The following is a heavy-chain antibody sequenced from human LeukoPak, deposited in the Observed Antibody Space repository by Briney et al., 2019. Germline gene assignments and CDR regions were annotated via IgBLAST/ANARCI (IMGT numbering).Heavy chain of an antibody. CDR3: ALLAVASDFDS. CDR2: IGASSIPK. D-gene: IGHD6-19*01. J-gene: IGHJ4*02. Sequence: PGGSLRLSCVVSGFLFSFYELNWVRQAPGKGLEWVSNIGASSIPKYYADSVKGRFSISRDNARNSLYLQMNSLRVEDTAVYYCALLAVASDFDSWAQGALVTVSS. V-gene: IGHV3-48*03. CDR1: GFLFSFYE.